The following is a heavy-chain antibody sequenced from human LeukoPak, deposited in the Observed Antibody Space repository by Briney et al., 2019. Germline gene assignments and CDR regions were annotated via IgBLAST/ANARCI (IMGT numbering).Heavy chain of an antibody. D-gene: IGHD3-16*01. Sequence: GGSLRLSCAASGFSFSSYEMSWVRQAPGKGLEWVSYIRSSGSTTYYADSVKGRFTISRDNAKVSLYLQMNSLRAEDTAVYYCVRVGNSLNYFDCWGQGTLVTVSS. CDR3: VRVGNSLNYFDC. V-gene: IGHV3-48*03. J-gene: IGHJ4*02. CDR1: GFSFSSYE. CDR2: IRSSGSTT.